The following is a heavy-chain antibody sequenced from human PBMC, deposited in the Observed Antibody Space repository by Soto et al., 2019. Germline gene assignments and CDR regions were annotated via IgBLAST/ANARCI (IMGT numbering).Heavy chain of an antibody. CDR1: GGSISSSSYY. V-gene: IGHV4-39*01. CDR3: ASEDLSYYYGMDV. Sequence: ASETLSLTCTVSGGSISSSSYYWGWIRQPPGKGLEWIGSIYYSGSTYYNPSLKSRVTISVDTSKNQFSLKLSSVTAADTAVYYCASEDLSYYYGMDVWGQGTTVTVSS. CDR2: IYYSGST. J-gene: IGHJ6*02.